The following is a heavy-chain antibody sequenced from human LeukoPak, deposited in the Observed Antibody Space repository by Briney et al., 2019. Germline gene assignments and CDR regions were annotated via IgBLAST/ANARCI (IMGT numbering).Heavy chain of an antibody. Sequence: GGSLRLSCAASGFTFSSYWMHWVRQAPGKGLVWVSRINSDGSSTSYADSVKGRFTISRDNAKNTLYLQMNSLRAEDTAVYYCARPIYGDYGVVQYYFDYWGQGTLVTVSS. CDR3: ARPIYGDYGVVQYYFDY. J-gene: IGHJ4*02. D-gene: IGHD4-17*01. CDR2: INSDGSST. CDR1: GFTFSSYW. V-gene: IGHV3-74*01.